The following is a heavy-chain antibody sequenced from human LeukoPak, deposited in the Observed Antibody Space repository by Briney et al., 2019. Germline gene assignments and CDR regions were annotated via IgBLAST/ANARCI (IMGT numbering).Heavy chain of an antibody. D-gene: IGHD2-2*01. Sequence: GGTLRLSCAASGFTFRGYGMSWVRQAPGKGLEWVSAIRGSGVTTYYADSVKGRFTISRDNSRTTLYLQMNSLRAEDTAVYYCAKSHTSSYEENWGQGTLVTVSS. J-gene: IGHJ4*02. CDR3: AKSHTSSYEEN. CDR1: GFTFRGYG. V-gene: IGHV3-23*01. CDR2: IRGSGVTT.